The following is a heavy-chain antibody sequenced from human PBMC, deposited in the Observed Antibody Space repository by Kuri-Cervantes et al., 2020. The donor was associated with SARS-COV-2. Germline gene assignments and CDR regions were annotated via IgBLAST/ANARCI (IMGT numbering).Heavy chain of an antibody. Sequence: SETLSLTCAVNGGSLSTKYWSWIRQPPGKGLEWIGEIDQSGDTNYSPSLKSRVTMTLDTAKNQVSLTLRSVTAADTAVHYCARVYSLMVYTADGKTNWFDSWGPGSLVTVSS. J-gene: IGHJ5*01. V-gene: IGHV4-34*01. CDR2: IDQSGDT. CDR1: GGSLSTKY. CDR3: ARVYSLMVYTADGKTNWFDS. D-gene: IGHD2-8*01.